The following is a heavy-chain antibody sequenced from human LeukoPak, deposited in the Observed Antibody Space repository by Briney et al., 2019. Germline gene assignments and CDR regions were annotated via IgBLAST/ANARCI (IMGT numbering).Heavy chain of an antibody. CDR1: GASVSNHY. Sequence: SETLSLTCTVSGASVSNHYWSWIRQPPGKGLEWIGYVSYSGGTNYNPSLKSRVTISLDTSKDQFSLRLNSVTAADTAVYYCARLSTYYDFWSPLDYWGQGTLATVSS. CDR3: ARLSTYYDFWSPLDY. D-gene: IGHD3-3*01. J-gene: IGHJ4*02. V-gene: IGHV4-59*02. CDR2: VSYSGGT.